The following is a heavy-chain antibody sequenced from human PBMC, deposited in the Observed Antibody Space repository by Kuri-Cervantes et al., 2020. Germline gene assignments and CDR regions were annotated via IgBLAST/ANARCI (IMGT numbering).Heavy chain of an antibody. D-gene: IGHD6-19*01. CDR2: ISYDGSNK. Sequence: GGSLRLSCAASGFTFSSYAMHWVRQAPGKGLEWVAVISYDGSNKYYADSVKGRFTISRDNSKNTLYLQMNSLRAEDTAVYYRARVLWRYSSGPFDYWGQGTLVTVSS. CDR3: ARVLWRYSSGPFDY. CDR1: GFTFSSYA. J-gene: IGHJ4*02. V-gene: IGHV3-30-3*01.